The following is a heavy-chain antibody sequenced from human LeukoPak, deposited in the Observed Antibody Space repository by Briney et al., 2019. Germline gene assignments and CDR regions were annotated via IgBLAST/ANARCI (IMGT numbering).Heavy chain of an antibody. CDR2: INHSGST. CDR1: GGSFSGYY. Sequence: SETLSLTCAVYGGSFSGYYWSWIRQPPGKGLEWIGEINHSGSTYYNPSLKSRVTISIDTSKNQFSLKLNSVTAADTAVYYCARHLLYPDYSSAWYVFDYWGQGTQVTVSP. D-gene: IGHD6-19*01. V-gene: IGHV4-34*01. J-gene: IGHJ4*02. CDR3: ARHLLYPDYSSAWYVFDY.